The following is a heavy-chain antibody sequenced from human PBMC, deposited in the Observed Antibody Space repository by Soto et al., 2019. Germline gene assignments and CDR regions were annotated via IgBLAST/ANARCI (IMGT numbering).Heavy chain of an antibody. V-gene: IGHV4-61*08. CDR3: ARQVEMATITDY. D-gene: IGHD5-12*01. CDR1: GGSVSRGDYF. Sequence: ASEDLSLPCSVSGGSVSRGDYFWCWIRQPPGKGLECIGYIYYSGSTNYNPSLKSRVTISADTSKNQFSLKLTSVTAADTAVYYCARQVEMATITDYWGQATLVTVSS. CDR2: IYYSGST. J-gene: IGHJ4*02.